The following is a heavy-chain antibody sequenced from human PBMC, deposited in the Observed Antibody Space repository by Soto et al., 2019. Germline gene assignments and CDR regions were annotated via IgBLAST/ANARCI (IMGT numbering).Heavy chain of an antibody. Sequence: GASVKVSCKASGYTFTSYGISWVRQAPGQGLEWMGWISAYNGNTNYAQKLQGRVTMTTDTATSTAHIELRSLRSDDTAVYYCARIHVDPLYSSSCLPVYSFDYWGQGTLVTVSS. CDR3: ARIHVDPLYSSSCLPVYSFDY. CDR1: GYTFTSYG. V-gene: IGHV1-18*01. CDR2: ISAYNGNT. J-gene: IGHJ4*02. D-gene: IGHD6-13*01.